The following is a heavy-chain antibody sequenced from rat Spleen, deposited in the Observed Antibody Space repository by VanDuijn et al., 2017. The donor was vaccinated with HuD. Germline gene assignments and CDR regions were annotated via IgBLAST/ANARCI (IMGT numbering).Heavy chain of an antibody. J-gene: IGHJ3*01. Sequence: EVQLQESGPGLVKPSQSLSLTCSVTGYSITSNYWGWIRKFPGNKIEWMGYISYSGSTGSNPSLKSQISITRDTSKNQFFLQLNSVTTEDTATYYCARTMYTADYYYVPFAFWGQGTLVTVSS. CDR3: ARTMYTADYYYVPFAF. V-gene: IGHV3-1*01. CDR2: ISYSGST. D-gene: IGHD1-6*01. CDR1: GYSITSNY.